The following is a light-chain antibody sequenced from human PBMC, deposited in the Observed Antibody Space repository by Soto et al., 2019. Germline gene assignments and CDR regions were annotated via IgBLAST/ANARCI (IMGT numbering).Light chain of an antibody. CDR1: KLGEKY. J-gene: IGLJ1*01. CDR2: QDS. CDR3: QAWDSSTYV. Sequence: SYELTQPPSVSVSPGQTASITCSGEKLGEKYAGWYQQKPGQSPVLVIYQDSKRLSGIPERFSGSNSGNTATLTISGTQAMDEADYYCQAWDSSTYVLGTGTKLTVL. V-gene: IGLV3-1*01.